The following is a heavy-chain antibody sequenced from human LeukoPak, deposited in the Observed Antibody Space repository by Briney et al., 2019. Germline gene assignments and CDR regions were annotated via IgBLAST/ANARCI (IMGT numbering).Heavy chain of an antibody. J-gene: IGHJ6*02. CDR2: MKEDGSAR. Sequence: GGSLRLSCVASGFTFSSYWMSWVRQAPGKGLEWLANMKEDGSARYYVDSMKGRFTISRDNAKNSLHLQMNSLRAEDTAVYYCAREQGWSDYYYGMDVWGQGTTVTVSS. V-gene: IGHV3-7*01. CDR1: GFTFSSYW. CDR3: AREQGWSDYYYGMDV.